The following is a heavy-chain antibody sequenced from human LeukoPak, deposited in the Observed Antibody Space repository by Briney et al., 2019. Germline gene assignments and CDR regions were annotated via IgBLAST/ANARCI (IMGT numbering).Heavy chain of an antibody. Sequence: GASVKVSCKASGYTFTGYYMHWVRQAPGQGLEWMGRINPNSGGTNYVQNFQGRVTMTRDTSISTAHMELSRLRSDDTAVYYCAREVTTGTFNNWGQGTLVTVSS. D-gene: IGHD1-1*01. CDR3: AREVTTGTFNN. J-gene: IGHJ4*02. CDR2: INPNSGGT. V-gene: IGHV1-2*06. CDR1: GYTFTGYY.